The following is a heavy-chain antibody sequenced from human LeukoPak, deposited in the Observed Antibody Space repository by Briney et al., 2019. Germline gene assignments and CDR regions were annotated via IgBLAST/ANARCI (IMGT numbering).Heavy chain of an antibody. CDR2: VHTSGPS. D-gene: IGHD1-26*01. CDR3: ARLGSFHDL. CDR1: CAYIWHYY. V-gene: IGHV4-4*09. J-gene: IGHJ5*02. Sequence: PSETLSLTCSVSCAYIWHYYWRWIRQTPERGLEWMGRVHTSGPSNYYPPVNTLHTMSIATSRSQLCLKLTSVSAADTAVYFCARLGSFHDLWGEGALVTVSS.